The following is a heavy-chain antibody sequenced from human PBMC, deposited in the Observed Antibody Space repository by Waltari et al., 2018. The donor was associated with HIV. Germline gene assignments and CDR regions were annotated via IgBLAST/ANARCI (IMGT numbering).Heavy chain of an antibody. CDR3: ARAYNSGPTPHNYYYYGIDV. CDR2: VNYRGDT. V-gene: IGHV4-34*01. CDR1: GGSFTGYF. Sequence: VRLDQWGSGLLNPSQTLSPTCAVYGGSFTGYFWTWVRRTPGRGLAWIGDVNYRGDTNYNPSLKSRASLSSDTSKNQFSLRLTSLTAADSATYYCARAYNSGPTPHNYYYYGIDVWGRGTTVIVSS. J-gene: IGHJ6*02. D-gene: IGHD6-19*01.